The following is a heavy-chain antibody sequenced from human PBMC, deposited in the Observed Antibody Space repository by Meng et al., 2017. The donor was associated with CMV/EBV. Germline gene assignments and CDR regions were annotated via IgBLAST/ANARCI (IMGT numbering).Heavy chain of an antibody. J-gene: IGHJ4*02. V-gene: IGHV1-18*01. CDR3: ARGVQLAHSGSYFDY. CDR2: ISAYNGNT. Sequence: ASVKVSCKASGYTFTSYGISWVRQAPGQGLEWMGWISAYNGNTSYAQKLQGRVTMTTDTSTSTAYMELRSLRSDDTAVYYCARGVQLAHSGSYFDYWGQGTLVTVSS. D-gene: IGHD6-6*01. CDR1: GYTFTSYG.